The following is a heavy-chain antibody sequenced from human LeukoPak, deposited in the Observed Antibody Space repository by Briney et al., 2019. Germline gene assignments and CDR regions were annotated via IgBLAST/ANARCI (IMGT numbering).Heavy chain of an antibody. CDR2: IKQDGSEK. CDR1: GFTFTTYW. Sequence: GGSLRLSCAASGFTFTTYWMNWVRQAPGEGLEWVANIKQDGSEKYYVDSVKGRFTISRDNAKNSLYLQMNSLRAEDTAVYYCARDVRRGMDVWGKGTTVTVSS. D-gene: IGHD3-10*02. CDR3: ARDVRRGMDV. V-gene: IGHV3-7*03. J-gene: IGHJ6*04.